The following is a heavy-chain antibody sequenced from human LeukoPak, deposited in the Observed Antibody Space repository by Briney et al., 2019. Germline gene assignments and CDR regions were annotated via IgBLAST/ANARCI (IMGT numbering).Heavy chain of an antibody. CDR1: GFTFSSYA. J-gene: IGHJ6*03. CDR2: ISGSGGST. V-gene: IGHV3-23*01. Sequence: PGGSLRLSCAASGFTFSSYAMSWVRQAPGKGLEWVSAISGSGGSTYYADSVKGRFTISRDNSKNTLYLQMNSLRAEDTAVYYCARDSNADTRDYYYYMDVWGKGTTVTVSS. CDR3: ARDSNADTRDYYYYMDV. D-gene: IGHD4-11*01.